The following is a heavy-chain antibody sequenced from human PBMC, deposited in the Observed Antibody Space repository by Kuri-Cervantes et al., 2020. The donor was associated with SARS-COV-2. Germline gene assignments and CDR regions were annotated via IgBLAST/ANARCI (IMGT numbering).Heavy chain of an antibody. J-gene: IGHJ3*02. CDR3: ARHAPYSSSWYWGAFDI. CDR2: IYYSGST. D-gene: IGHD6-13*01. Sequence: SETLSLTRAVYGGSFSGYYWSWIRQPPGKGLEWIGYIYYSGSTNYNPSLKSRVTISVDTPKNQFSLKLSSVTAADTAVYYCARHAPYSSSWYWGAFDIWGQGTMVTVSS. CDR1: GGSFSGYY. V-gene: IGHV4-59*08.